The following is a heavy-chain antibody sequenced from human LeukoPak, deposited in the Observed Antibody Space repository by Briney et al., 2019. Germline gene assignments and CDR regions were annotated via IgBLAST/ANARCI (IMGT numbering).Heavy chain of an antibody. J-gene: IGHJ4*02. Sequence: SQTLSLTFAISGDSVSSNSAAWNWIRQSPSRGLEWLGSTYYRAKWYNDYAVSVKSRITINTDTYKNQFSLQLSSVTPEATAVYYCARDGLAARPGFDYWGQGTLVTVSS. CDR2: TYYRAKWYN. CDR1: GDSVSSNSAA. CDR3: ARDGLAARPGFDY. D-gene: IGHD6-6*01. V-gene: IGHV6-1*01.